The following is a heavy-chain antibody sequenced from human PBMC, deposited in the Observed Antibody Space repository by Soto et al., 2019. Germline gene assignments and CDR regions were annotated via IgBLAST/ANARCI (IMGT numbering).Heavy chain of an antibody. D-gene: IGHD5-12*01. CDR2: ISWNSGSI. J-gene: IGHJ6*03. Sequence: GGSLRLSCAASGFTFDDYAMHWVRQAPGKGLEWVSGISWNSGSIGYADSVKGRFTISRDNAKNSLYLQMNSLRAEDTALYYCARGTRRDIVAIVDYCYYMDVWGKGTTVTVSS. CDR3: ARGTRRDIVAIVDYCYYMDV. V-gene: IGHV3-9*01. CDR1: GFTFDDYA.